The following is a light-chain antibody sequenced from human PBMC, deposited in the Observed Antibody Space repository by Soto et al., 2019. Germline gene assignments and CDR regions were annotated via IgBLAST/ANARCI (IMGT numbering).Light chain of an antibody. V-gene: IGKV3-20*01. Sequence: LTQSPCTLSLSPGERATLACRASKSVSNYLAWYQQKSGQAPRLLIYGASSRASGIPDRFSGSGSGTDFTLTISRVEPEDFAVYYCQQYGSSLTFGLGTKV. J-gene: IGKJ1*01. CDR3: QQYGSSLT. CDR2: GAS. CDR1: KSVSNY.